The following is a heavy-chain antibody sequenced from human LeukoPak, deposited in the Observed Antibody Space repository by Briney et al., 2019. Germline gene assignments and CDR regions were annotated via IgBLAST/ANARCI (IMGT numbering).Heavy chain of an antibody. J-gene: IGHJ5*02. CDR1: GFTFGDYA. CDR2: IRSKAYGGTT. CDR3: TRDLVDYGDDRWFDP. Sequence: PGGSLRLSCTASGFTFGDYAMSWFRQAPGRGLEWVGFIRSKAYGGTTEYAASVKGRFTISRDDSKSIAYLQMNSLKTEDTAVYYCTRDLVDYGDDRWFDPWGQGTLVTFSS. V-gene: IGHV3-49*03. D-gene: IGHD4-17*01.